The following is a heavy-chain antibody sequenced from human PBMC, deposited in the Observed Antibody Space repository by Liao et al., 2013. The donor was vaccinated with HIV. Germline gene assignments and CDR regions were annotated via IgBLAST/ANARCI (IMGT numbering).Heavy chain of an antibody. CDR3: ARGGVYYYDSSATPGGAFDI. V-gene: IGHV4-30-2*01. J-gene: IGHJ3*02. Sequence: QLQLQESGSGLVKPSQTLSLTCAVSGGSISSGGYSWSWIRQPPGKGLEWIGYIYHSGSTYYNPSLKSRVTISVDRSKNQFSLKLSSVTAADTAVYYCARGGVYYYDSSATPGGAFDIWAKGQWSPSLQ. CDR2: IYHSGST. D-gene: IGHD3-22*01. CDR1: GGSISSGGYS.